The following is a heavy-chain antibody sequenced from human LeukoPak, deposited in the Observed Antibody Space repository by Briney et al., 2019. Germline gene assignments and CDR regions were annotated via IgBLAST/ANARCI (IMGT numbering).Heavy chain of an antibody. D-gene: IGHD3-9*01. CDR1: GGSFGGYY. V-gene: IGHV4-34*01. CDR2: INHIGST. Sequence: SETLSLTCAVYGGSFGGYYCSWIRQPPGKGLGWIGAINHIGSTNYNTCPKSGVTISVDTSKNQFSLKLSSVTAADTAVYYCARSLRYFDWLSPGWIDVWGQGTTVTVSS. J-gene: IGHJ6*02. CDR3: ARSLRYFDWLSPGWIDV.